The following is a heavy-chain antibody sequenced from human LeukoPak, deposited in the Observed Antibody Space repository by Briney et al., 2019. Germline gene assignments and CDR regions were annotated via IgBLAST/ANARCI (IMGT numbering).Heavy chain of an antibody. J-gene: IGHJ4*02. CDR3: ARGRNSRGLFDY. Sequence: PVKVSCKASGGTFSSYAISWVRQAPGQGLEWMGGIIPIFGTANYAQKFQGRVTITADESTSTAYMELSSLRSEDTAVYYCARGRNSRGLFDYWGQGTLVTASS. D-gene: IGHD4-23*01. V-gene: IGHV1-69*13. CDR2: IIPIFGTA. CDR1: GGTFSSYA.